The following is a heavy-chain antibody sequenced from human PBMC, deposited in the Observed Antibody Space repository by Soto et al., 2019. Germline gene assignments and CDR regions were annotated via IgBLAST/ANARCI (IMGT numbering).Heavy chain of an antibody. CDR1: GFTFSSYG. V-gene: IGHV3-30-3*01. J-gene: IGHJ6*02. D-gene: IGHD3-3*01. CDR2: TNQDGSNK. Sequence: GGSLRLSCAASGFTFSSYGMTWVRQAPGQGLEWVANTNQDGSNKYYADSVKGRFTISRDNSKNTLYLQMNSLRAEDTAVYYCARDQIFGVVISPYGMDVWGQGTTVTVSS. CDR3: ARDQIFGVVISPYGMDV.